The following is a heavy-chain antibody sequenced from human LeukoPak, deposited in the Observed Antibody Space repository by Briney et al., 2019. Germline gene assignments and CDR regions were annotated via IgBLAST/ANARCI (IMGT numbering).Heavy chain of an antibody. D-gene: IGHD3-22*01. CDR2: IYYSGST. V-gene: IGHV4-31*11. CDR3: ARGSLVVISTDAFDI. J-gene: IGHJ3*02. Sequence: SETLSLTCAVSGGSISSGGYSWSWIRQPPGKGLEWIGYIYYSGSTYYNPSLKSRVTISVDTSKNQFSLKLSSVTAADTAVYYCARGSLVVISTDAFDIWGQGTMVTVSS. CDR1: GGSISSGGYS.